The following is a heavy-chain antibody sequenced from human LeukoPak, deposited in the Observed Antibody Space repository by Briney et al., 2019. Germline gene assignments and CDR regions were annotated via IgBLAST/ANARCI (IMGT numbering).Heavy chain of an antibody. CDR3: AKDNQRGGFQH. Sequence: PGGSLRLSCAASGFTFSSYEMNWVRQAPGKGLEWVPHIRSSGSTKYYADSVKGRFTISRDNAKNSLYLQMNSLRSEDSALYYCAKDNQRGGFQHWGQGTLVTVSS. CDR2: IRSSGSTK. J-gene: IGHJ1*01. CDR1: GFTFSSYE. V-gene: IGHV3-48*03. D-gene: IGHD3-16*01.